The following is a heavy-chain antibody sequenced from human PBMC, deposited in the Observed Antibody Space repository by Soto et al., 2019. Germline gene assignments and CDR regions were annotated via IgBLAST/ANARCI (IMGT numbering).Heavy chain of an antibody. J-gene: IGHJ5*02. Sequence: QVQLVESGGGVVQPGRSLRLSCAASGFTFSSFAMHWVRQAPGKGLEWVAVMSYDGSNKYYADSVKGRFTISRDNSKNTLYLQMNTLTTEDTAVYYCAGILWLGANSDWFDPWGQGTLVTVSS. CDR1: GFTFSSFA. CDR2: MSYDGSNK. CDR3: AGILWLGANSDWFDP. V-gene: IGHV3-30*01. D-gene: IGHD3-10*01.